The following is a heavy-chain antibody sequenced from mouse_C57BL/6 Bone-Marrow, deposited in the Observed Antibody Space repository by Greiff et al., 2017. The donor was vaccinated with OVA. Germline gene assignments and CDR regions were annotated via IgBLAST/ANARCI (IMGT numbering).Heavy chain of an antibody. Sequence: QVQLQQSGAELVKPGASVKMSCKASGYTFTSYWITWVKQRPGQGLEWIGDIYPGSGSTNYNEKFKSKATLTVDTSSSTAYMQLSSLTSEDSAVYYCARCVSSYVYAMDYWGQGTSVTVSS. J-gene: IGHJ4*01. CDR3: ARCVSSYVYAMDY. V-gene: IGHV1-55*01. CDR1: GYTFTSYW. CDR2: IYPGSGST. D-gene: IGHD1-1*01.